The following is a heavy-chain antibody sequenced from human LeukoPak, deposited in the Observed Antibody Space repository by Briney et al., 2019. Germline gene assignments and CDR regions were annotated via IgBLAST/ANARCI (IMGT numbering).Heavy chain of an antibody. V-gene: IGHV1-8*01. D-gene: IGHD6-13*01. CDR3: ARGSFTAAVGGDAFDI. CDR1: GYTFTSYD. J-gene: IGHJ3*02. Sequence: ASVKVSCKASGYTFTSYDINWVRQATGQGLEWMGWMNPNSGNTGYAQKFQGRVTMTRNTSISTAYMELSSLRSEDTAVYYCARGSFTAAVGGDAFDIWGQGTMVTVSS. CDR2: MNPNSGNT.